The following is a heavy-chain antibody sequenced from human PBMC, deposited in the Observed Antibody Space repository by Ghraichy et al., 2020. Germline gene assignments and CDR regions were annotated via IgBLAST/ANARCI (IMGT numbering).Heavy chain of an antibody. CDR1: GGSISSYY. CDR3: ARDRSYYDSSGYGFAFDI. J-gene: IGHJ3*02. V-gene: IGHV4-59*01. CDR2: IYYSGST. D-gene: IGHD3-22*01. Sequence: SETLSLTCTVSGGSISSYYWSWIRQPPGKGLEWIGYIYYSGSTNYNPSLKSRVTISVDTSKNQFSLKLSSVTAADTAVYYCARDRSYYDSSGYGFAFDIWGQGTMVTVSS.